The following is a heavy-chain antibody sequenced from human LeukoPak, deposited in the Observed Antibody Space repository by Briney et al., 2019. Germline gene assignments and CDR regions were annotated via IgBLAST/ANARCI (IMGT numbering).Heavy chain of an antibody. CDR1: GGSISSSSYY. J-gene: IGHJ3*02. D-gene: IGHD1-14*01. CDR2: INHSGST. CDR3: ARAGFRFFDI. V-gene: IGHV4-39*07. Sequence: KPSETLSLTCTVSGGSISSSSYYWGWIRQPPGKGLEWIGEINHSGSTNYNPSLKSRVTISVDTSKNQFSLKLSSVTAADTAVYYCARAGFRFFDIWGQGTMVTVSS.